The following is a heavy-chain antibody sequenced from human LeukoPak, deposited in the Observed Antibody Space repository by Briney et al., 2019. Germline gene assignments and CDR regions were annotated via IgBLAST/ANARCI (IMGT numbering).Heavy chain of an antibody. D-gene: IGHD2-15*01. Sequence: PGESLRLSCAASGLTVSSNYMSWVRQAPGRGLEWVSVIYSSGSTYYADSVKGRFTISRDHSNNTLYLQMNSLRAEDTALYYCARYCNGGNCYFDSWGQGTLVTVSS. CDR3: ARYCNGGNCYFDS. J-gene: IGHJ4*02. V-gene: IGHV3-53*01. CDR2: IYSSGST. CDR1: GLTVSSNY.